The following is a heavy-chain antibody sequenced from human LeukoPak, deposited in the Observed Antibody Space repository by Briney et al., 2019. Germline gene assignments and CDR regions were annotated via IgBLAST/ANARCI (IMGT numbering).Heavy chain of an antibody. J-gene: IGHJ4*02. CDR1: GGSISSYY. CDR2: FHHSGST. D-gene: IGHD4-23*01. V-gene: IGHV4-38-2*02. CDR3: AKLRVQNYGGNWGFDY. Sequence: SETLSLTCTVSGGSISSYYWGWVRQSPGKGLEWIGSFHHSGSTYYNPSLQSRVTISIDTSKNQFSLKLSSVTAADTAVYYCAKLRVQNYGGNWGFDYWGQGTLVTVSS.